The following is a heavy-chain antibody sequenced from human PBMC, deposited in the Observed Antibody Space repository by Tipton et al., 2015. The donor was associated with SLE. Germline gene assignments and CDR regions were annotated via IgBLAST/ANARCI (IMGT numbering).Heavy chain of an antibody. V-gene: IGHV3-74*01. CDR3: ARGGHSSSWYPRYYYYMDV. Sequence: SLRLSCAASGFTFSSYGMHWVRQAPGKGLVWASRINSDGSSTSYADSVKGRFTISRDNAKNTLYLQMNSLRAEDTAVYYCARGGHSSSWYPRYYYYMDVWGKGTTVTVSS. D-gene: IGHD6-13*01. CDR2: INSDGSST. CDR1: GFTFSSYG. J-gene: IGHJ6*03.